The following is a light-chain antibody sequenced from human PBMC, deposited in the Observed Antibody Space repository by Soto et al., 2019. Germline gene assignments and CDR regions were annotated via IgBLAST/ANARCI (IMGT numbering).Light chain of an antibody. J-gene: IGLJ2*01. CDR3: QTWGTGIP. Sequence: QLVVTQSPSASASLGASVKLTCTLISGHSSYAVAWHQQQPEKGPRYLMKVNIDGSHYRGDGIPDRFSGSRSGAERYLTISGLQSEDEADYYCQTWGTGIPFGGGTKLTVL. CDR1: SGHSSYA. V-gene: IGLV4-69*02. CDR2: VNIDGSH.